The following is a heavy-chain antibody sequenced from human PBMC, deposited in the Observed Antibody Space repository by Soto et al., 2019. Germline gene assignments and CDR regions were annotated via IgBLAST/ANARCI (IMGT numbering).Heavy chain of an antibody. V-gene: IGHV3-33*01. D-gene: IGHD2-15*01. CDR3: ARAPPGSGLALDV. CDR1: GFIFNDYA. J-gene: IGHJ6*02. CDR2: IWYDGSNK. Sequence: QVQLVESGGGVVQPGGSLRLSCAASGFIFNDYAMHWVRQAPGKGLEWVSFIWYDGSNKHYADSVEGRFTIARDNTKNTLHLQMNSLSLEDTAVAYCARAPPGSGLALDVWGQGTTVTV.